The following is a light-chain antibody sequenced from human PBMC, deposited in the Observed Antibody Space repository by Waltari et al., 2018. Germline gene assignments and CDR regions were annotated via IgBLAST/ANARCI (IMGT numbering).Light chain of an antibody. J-gene: IGLJ2*01. Sequence: QSALTQPRSVSGSPGQSVAISCTGTSSDVGGYNYVSWYQQYPGTAPKLIIYDVTKRPSGVPYRFSGSKSGNTASLTISGLQAEDEADYYCCSYAGTYTPLXGXGXKLTVL. CDR1: SSDVGGYNY. CDR2: DVT. V-gene: IGLV2-11*01. CDR3: CSYAGTYTPL.